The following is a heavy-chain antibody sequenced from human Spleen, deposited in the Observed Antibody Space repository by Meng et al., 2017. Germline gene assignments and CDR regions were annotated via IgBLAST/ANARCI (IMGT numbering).Heavy chain of an antibody. CDR1: GSSFAHYW. CDR3: ARLGGYCSGGSCYLGYFQH. D-gene: IGHD2-15*01. CDR2: IYPRDSHI. Sequence: GESLKISCQGSGSSFAHYWIAWVRQMPGKGLEWMGIIYPRDSHIIYSPSFQGQATISADKSISTAYLQWSSLKASDTALYYCARLGGYCSGGSCYLGYFQHWGQGTLVTVSS. V-gene: IGHV5-51*01. J-gene: IGHJ1*01.